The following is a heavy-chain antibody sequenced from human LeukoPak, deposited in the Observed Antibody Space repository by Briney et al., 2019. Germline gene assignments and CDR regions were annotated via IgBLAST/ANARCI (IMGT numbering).Heavy chain of an antibody. V-gene: IGHV3-21*01. D-gene: IGHD2-21*02. J-gene: IGHJ6*02. CDR2: ITSSSSYI. CDR1: GFSFSSHS. Sequence: GGSLRLSCAASGFSFSSHSMNWVRQAPGKGLEWVSSITSSSSYIFYADSVEGRFTISRDNAKNSLYLQMNSLRAEDTAVYYCARDLVVVTGIPGYYYGMDVWGQGTTVTVSS. CDR3: ARDLVVVTGIPGYYYGMDV.